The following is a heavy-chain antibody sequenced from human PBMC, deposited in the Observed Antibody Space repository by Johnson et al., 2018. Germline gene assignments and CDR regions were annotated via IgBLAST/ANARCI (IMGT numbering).Heavy chain of an antibody. V-gene: IGHV3-30*18. D-gene: IGHD6-6*01. J-gene: IGHJ3*01. CDR1: GFTFSSYG. CDR3: AKEYSSCLDF. Sequence: VQLLESGGGVVQPGRSLRLSCAASGFTFSSYGMHWVRQAPGKGLEWVAVISYDGSNKYYADSVKGRFTISRDNSKNTLYLQMNSLRAEDTAEYYCAKEYSSCLDFWGQGTMVTVSS. CDR2: ISYDGSNK.